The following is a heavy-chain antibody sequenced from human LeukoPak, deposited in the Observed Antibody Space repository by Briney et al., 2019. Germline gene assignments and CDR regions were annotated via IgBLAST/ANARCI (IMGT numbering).Heavy chain of an antibody. D-gene: IGHD3-22*01. CDR1: GGSISSYY. CDR2: IYHSGST. J-gene: IGHJ4*02. Sequence: SSETLSLTCTVSGGSISSYYWSWIRQPPGKGLEWIGYIYHSGSTNYNPSLKSRVTISVDTSKNQFSLKLSSVTAADTAVYYCARGGLITTTDYWGQGTLVTVSS. V-gene: IGHV4-59*01. CDR3: ARGGLITTTDY.